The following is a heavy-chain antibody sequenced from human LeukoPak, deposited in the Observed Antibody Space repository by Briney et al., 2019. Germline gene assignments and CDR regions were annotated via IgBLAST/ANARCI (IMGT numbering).Heavy chain of an antibody. CDR1: GYTFTGYY. D-gene: IGHD6-19*01. V-gene: IGHV1-2*06. CDR3: ARYIGGPYSSLDY. Sequence: VKVSCKASGYTFTGYYMHWVRQAPGQGLEWMGRINPNSGGTNYAQKFQGRVTMTRDTSISTAYMELSRLRSDDTAVYYCARYIGGPYSSLDYWGQGTLVAVSS. J-gene: IGHJ4*02. CDR2: INPNSGGT.